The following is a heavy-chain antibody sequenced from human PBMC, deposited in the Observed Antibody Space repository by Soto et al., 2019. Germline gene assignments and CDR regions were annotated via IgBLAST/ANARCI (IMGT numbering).Heavy chain of an antibody. CDR1: GYSLTTYW. V-gene: IGHV5-51*01. CDR3: ARFIYFPKFYFDY. CDR2: IYPGDSDT. D-gene: IGHD3-9*01. Sequence: PGESLKISCKGSGYSLTTYWIGWVRQMPGKGLEWVGIIYPGDSDTRYSPSFQGQVTISADKSISTAYLQWSTLKASDTAMYYCARFIYFPKFYFDYWGLGTLVTVSS. J-gene: IGHJ4*02.